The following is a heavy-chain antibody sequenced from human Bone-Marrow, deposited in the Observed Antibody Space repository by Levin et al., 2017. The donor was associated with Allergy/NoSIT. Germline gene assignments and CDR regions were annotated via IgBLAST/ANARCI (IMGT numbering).Heavy chain of an antibody. CDR3: AKDHQIVYLGGFFDF. CDR1: GFTFDDYA. Sequence: PGGSLRLSCVASGFTFDDYAMHWVRQVPGKGLEWVAGISWSSETIVYADSVKGRFTISRDNAKNSLYLQMDSLRAEDTALYHCAKDHQIVYLGGFFDFWGQGTLVAVSS. J-gene: IGHJ4*02. D-gene: IGHD3-16*01. CDR2: ISWSSETI. V-gene: IGHV3-9*01.